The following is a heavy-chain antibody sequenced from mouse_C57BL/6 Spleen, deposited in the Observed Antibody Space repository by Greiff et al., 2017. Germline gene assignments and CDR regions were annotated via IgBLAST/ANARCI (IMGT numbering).Heavy chain of an antibody. CDR1: GYTFTSYW. CDR3: ERRGFIPTVVATGYYVDY. Sequence: QVQLQQPGAELVKPGASVKMSCKASGYTFTSYWITWVKQRPGQGLEWIGDIYPGSGSTNYTEKFTSKATLTVDTSSSTAYMQLSSLTAEDSAVYYGERRGFIPTVVATGYYVDYWGQGTT. J-gene: IGHJ2*01. V-gene: IGHV1-55*01. D-gene: IGHD1-1*01. CDR2: IYPGSGST.